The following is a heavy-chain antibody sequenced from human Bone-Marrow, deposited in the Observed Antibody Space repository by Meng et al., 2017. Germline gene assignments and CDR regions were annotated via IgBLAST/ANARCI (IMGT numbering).Heavy chain of an antibody. Sequence: GERQESGPGLVKPSGPLSLTCAVSGGSISSSNWWSWVRQPPGKGLEWIGEIYHSGSTNYNPSLKSRVTISVDKSKNQFSLKLSSVTAADTAVYYCARGQYFSWWELLPAFWFDPWGQGTLVTVSS. CDR1: GGSISSSNW. V-gene: IGHV4-4*02. CDR2: IYHSGST. D-gene: IGHD1-26*01. CDR3: ARGQYFSWWELLPAFWFDP. J-gene: IGHJ5*02.